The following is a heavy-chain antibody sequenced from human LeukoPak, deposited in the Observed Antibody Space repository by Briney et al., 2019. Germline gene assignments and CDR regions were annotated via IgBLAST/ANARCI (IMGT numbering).Heavy chain of an antibody. V-gene: IGHV4-39*01. J-gene: IGHJ3*02. D-gene: IGHD3-10*01. CDR3: ARQRVRGVIYDAFDI. Sequence: SSETLSLTCTVSGGSISSSSYYWGWIRQPPGKGLEWIGSIYYSGSTYYNPSLKSRVTVSADTSKNQFSLKLSSVTAADTAVYYCARQRVRGVIYDAFDIWGQGTMVTVSS. CDR2: IYYSGST. CDR1: GGSISSSSYY.